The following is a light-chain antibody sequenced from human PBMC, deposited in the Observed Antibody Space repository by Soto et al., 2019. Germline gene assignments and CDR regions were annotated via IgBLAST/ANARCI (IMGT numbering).Light chain of an antibody. CDR2: DVT. V-gene: IGLV2-14*01. CDR1: SSDVGGYNY. Sequence: TQPASVSGSPGQSITISCTGTSSDVGGYNYVSWYQQQPGKAPKFMIYDVTNRPSGVSNRFSGSKSGNTASLTISGLLAEDEADYYCCSYTTSNTRQIAFGTGTKVTVL. J-gene: IGLJ1*01. CDR3: CSYTTSNTRQIA.